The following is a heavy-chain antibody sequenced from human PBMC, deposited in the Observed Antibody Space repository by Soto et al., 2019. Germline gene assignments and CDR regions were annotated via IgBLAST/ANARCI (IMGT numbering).Heavy chain of an antibody. Sequence: GGSLRLSCAASGFTFSNAWMSWVRQAPGKGLEWVGRIKSKTDGGTTDYAAPVKGRFTISRDDSKNTLYLQMNSLKTEDTAVYYCTAQYDYIWGSYAFDIWGQGTMVTVSS. D-gene: IGHD3-16*01. CDR2: IKSKTDGGTT. CDR1: GFTFSNAW. CDR3: TAQYDYIWGSYAFDI. J-gene: IGHJ3*02. V-gene: IGHV3-15*01.